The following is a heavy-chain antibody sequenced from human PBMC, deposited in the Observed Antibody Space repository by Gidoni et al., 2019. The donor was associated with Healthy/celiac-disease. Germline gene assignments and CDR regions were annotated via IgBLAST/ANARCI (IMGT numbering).Heavy chain of an antibody. V-gene: IGHV3-9*01. Sequence: EVQLVESGGGLVQPGRSLRLSCAASGFTFDDYAMHWVRQAPGKGLEWVSGISWNSGSIGYADSVKGRFTISRDNAKNSLYLQMNSLRAEDTALYYCAKSIAAAVNDAFDIWGQGTMVTVSS. J-gene: IGHJ3*02. D-gene: IGHD6-13*01. CDR1: GFTFDDYA. CDR2: ISWNSGSI. CDR3: AKSIAAAVNDAFDI.